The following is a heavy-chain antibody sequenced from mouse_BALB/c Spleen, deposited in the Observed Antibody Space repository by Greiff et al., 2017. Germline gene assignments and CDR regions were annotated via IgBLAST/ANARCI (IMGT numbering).Heavy chain of an antibody. CDR2: ISSGGSYT. J-gene: IGHJ4*01. CDR3: ASTVVAPYYAMDY. Sequence: EVKLQESGGDLVKPGGSLKLSCAASGFTFSSYGMSWVRQTPDKRLEWVATISSGGSYTYYPDSVKGRFTISRDNAKNTLYLQMSSLKSEDTAMYYCASTVVAPYYAMDYWGQGTSVTVSS. V-gene: IGHV5-6*01. D-gene: IGHD1-1*01. CDR1: GFTFSSYG.